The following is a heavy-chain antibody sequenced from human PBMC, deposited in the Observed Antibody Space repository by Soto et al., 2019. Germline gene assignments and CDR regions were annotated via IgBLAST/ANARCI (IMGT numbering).Heavy chain of an antibody. Sequence: QVQLVQSGAEVKKPGASVKVSCKASGYTFTSYGISWVRQAPGHGLEWMGWISAYNGNTNYAQQLQGRVTMTTDTSTRTAYMELRSLRSDDTAVYYCARERYSSSWYPSSYFDYWGQGTLVTVST. D-gene: IGHD6-13*01. J-gene: IGHJ4*02. CDR3: ARERYSSSWYPSSYFDY. CDR1: GYTFTSYG. CDR2: ISAYNGNT. V-gene: IGHV1-18*01.